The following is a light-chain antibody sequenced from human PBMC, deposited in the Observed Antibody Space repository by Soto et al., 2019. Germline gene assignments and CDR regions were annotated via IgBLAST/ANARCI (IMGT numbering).Light chain of an antibody. CDR1: NIGGKS. V-gene: IGLV3-21*02. J-gene: IGLJ1*01. CDR2: DDF. Sequence: SYELTQPPSVSVAPGQTASITCGGNNIGGKSVHWYQQKPGQAPVLVVYDDFDRPSGIPERFSGSNSGNTATLTINRVEAGDEADYYCQVCDSNSGVFGTGTKVTVL. CDR3: QVCDSNSGV.